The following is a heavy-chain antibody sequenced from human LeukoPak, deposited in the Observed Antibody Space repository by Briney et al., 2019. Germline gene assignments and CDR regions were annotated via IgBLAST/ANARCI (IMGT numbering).Heavy chain of an antibody. Sequence: GGSLRLSCAASGFTFSSYSMNWVRQAPGKGLEWVSYISSSSSTIYYADSVKGRFFISGDIAKNSVSLHMNRLSDEDTAVYYCVAYKFLLSWSAFDFWGRGTMVTVSS. V-gene: IGHV3-48*02. CDR1: GFTFSSYS. J-gene: IGHJ3*01. CDR2: ISSSSSTI. CDR3: VAYKFLLSWSAFDF. D-gene: IGHD6-13*01.